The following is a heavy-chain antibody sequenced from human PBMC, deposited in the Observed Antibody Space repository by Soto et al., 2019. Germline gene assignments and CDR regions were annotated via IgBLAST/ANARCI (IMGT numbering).Heavy chain of an antibody. D-gene: IGHD2-21*02. V-gene: IGHV1-46*01. Sequence: QVQLMQSGAEVKKPGASVKVSCKASGGTFTNYYIHWVRQPPGQGLEWMGTVNPSGGHTTYSQNFLGRVNMTGDTSTSTLYMELTSLTSDDTAVYDCARGGHVVVVTAAFDYWGQGTLVTVSS. CDR2: VNPSGGHT. CDR1: GGTFTNYY. J-gene: IGHJ4*02. CDR3: ARGGHVVVVTAAFDY.